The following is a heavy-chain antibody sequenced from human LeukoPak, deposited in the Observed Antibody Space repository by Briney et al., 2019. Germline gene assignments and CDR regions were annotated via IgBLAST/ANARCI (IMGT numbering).Heavy chain of an antibody. CDR1: GGTFSSYA. J-gene: IGHJ3*02. D-gene: IGHD2-2*02. CDR2: IIPIFGTA. Sequence: SVKVSCKASGGTFSSYAVSWVRQAPGQGLEWMGGIIPIFGTANYAQKFQGRVTITADESTSTAYMELSSLRSEDTAVYYAATGYCSSTSCYSHDAFDIWGQGTMVTVSS. V-gene: IGHV1-69*01. CDR3: ATGYCSSTSCYSHDAFDI.